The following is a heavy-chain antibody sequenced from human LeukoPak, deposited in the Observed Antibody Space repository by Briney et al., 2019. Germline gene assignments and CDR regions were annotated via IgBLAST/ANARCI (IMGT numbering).Heavy chain of an antibody. Sequence: GASVKVPCKASGYTFTSYGISWVRQAPGQGLEWMGWISAYNGNTNYAQKLQGRVTMTTDTSTSTAYMELRSLRSDDTAVYYCARGAGATSLEWFDPWGQGTLVTVSS. CDR1: GYTFTSYG. D-gene: IGHD1-1*01. V-gene: IGHV1-18*01. CDR2: ISAYNGNT. J-gene: IGHJ5*02. CDR3: ARGAGATSLEWFDP.